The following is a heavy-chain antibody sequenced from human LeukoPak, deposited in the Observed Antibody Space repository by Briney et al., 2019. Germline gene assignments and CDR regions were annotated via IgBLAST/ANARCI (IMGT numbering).Heavy chain of an antibody. J-gene: IGHJ5*02. Sequence: SQTLSLTCTVSGGSISSGGYYWSWIRQPPGKGLEWIGYIYHSGSTYYNPSLKSRVTISVDTSKNQFSLKLSSVTAADTAVYYCARDPFLMDYPNWFDPWGQGTLVTVSS. D-gene: IGHD3-16*01. V-gene: IGHV4-30-2*01. CDR3: ARDPFLMDYPNWFDP. CDR2: IYHSGST. CDR1: GGSISSGGYY.